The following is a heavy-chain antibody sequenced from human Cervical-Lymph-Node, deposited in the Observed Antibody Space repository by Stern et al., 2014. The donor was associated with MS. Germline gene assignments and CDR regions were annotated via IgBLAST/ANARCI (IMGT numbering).Heavy chain of an antibody. J-gene: IGHJ4*02. D-gene: IGHD5-12*01. CDR3: ARGYSGYDVW. CDR2: ISSTSSTI. CDR1: GFTFSIYS. Sequence: EVQLVESGGGLVQPGGSLRLSCAASGFTFSIYSMNWVRQAPGKGLEWVSYISSTSSTIYYADSVKGRFTISRDNAKNSLSLQMNSLRAEDTAVYYCARGYSGYDVWWGQGTLGTVAA. V-gene: IGHV3-48*01.